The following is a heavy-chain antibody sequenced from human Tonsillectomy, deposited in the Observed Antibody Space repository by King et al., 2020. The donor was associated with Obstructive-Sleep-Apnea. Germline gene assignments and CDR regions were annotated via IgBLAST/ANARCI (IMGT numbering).Heavy chain of an antibody. CDR2: IHPGDSNI. J-gene: IGHJ4*02. CDR1: GYTFSSYW. Sequence: QLVQSGAEVRKPGESLKISCKGSGYTFSSYWIGWVRPMPGKGLEWMGIIHPGDSNIRYSPSFQGQVTISADKAIKTAYLQWSSLKASDTAMYYCARPGVSFSLTWYYFDYWGQGTLVTVSS. V-gene: IGHV5-51*01. D-gene: IGHD3-16*02. CDR3: ARPGVSFSLTWYYFDY.